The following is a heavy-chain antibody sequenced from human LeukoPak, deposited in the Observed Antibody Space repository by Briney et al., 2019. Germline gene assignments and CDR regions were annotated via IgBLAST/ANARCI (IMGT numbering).Heavy chain of an antibody. CDR3: ARDGEYYGSGNWFDP. CDR1: GFTFSSYF. V-gene: IGHV3-7*01. J-gene: IGHJ5*02. D-gene: IGHD3-10*01. CDR2: IMQDGSKK. Sequence: PGGSLSLSCAASGFTFSSYFMTWVRQAPGKGLEWVANIMQDGSKKYYVDSVKGRFSISRDNAKNSLFLHMNSLRAEDTAVYYCARDGEYYGSGNWFDPWGQGTLVTVSS.